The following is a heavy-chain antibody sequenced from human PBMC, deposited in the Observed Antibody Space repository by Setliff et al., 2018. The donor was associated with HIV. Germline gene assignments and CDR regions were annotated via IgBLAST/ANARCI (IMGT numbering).Heavy chain of an antibody. Sequence: GASVKVSCKASGYTFTDYGVFWVRQAPGQGLEWMGWISAYNGNTNYAQKFQGRVSMTTDTSTSTAYMELRTLRSDDTAVYYCARDSSDNFWSAYYNIGGGASDILGQGTMVTVSS. CDR2: ISAYNGNT. D-gene: IGHD3-3*01. CDR3: ARDSSDNFWSAYYNIGGGASDI. CDR1: GYTFTDYG. V-gene: IGHV1-18*01. J-gene: IGHJ3*02.